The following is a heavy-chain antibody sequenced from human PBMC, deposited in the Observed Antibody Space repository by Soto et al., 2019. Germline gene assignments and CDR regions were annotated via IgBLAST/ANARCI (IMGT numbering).Heavy chain of an antibody. CDR2: IYYSGST. D-gene: IGHD5-18*01. CDR3: ARGYSYGYWFDY. V-gene: IGHV4-59*01. CDR1: GGSISSYY. J-gene: IGHJ4*02. Sequence: PSETLSLTCTVSGGSISSYYWSWIRQPPGKGLEWIGYIYYSGSTNYNPSLKSRVTISVDTSKNQFSLKLSSVTAADTAVYFCARGYSYGYWFDYWGQGTLVTVS.